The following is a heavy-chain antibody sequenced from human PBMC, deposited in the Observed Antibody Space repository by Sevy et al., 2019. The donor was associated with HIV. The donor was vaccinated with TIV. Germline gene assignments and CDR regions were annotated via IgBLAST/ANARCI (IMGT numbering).Heavy chain of an antibody. CDR3: ARDGVGYYDILTGYRLLDY. CDR2: ISSSGRTI. Sequence: GGSLRLSCAASGFTFSSYEMNWVRQAPGKGLEWVSYISSSGRTIYYADSVKGRFTISRDNAKNSLYLQMNSLRAEDTAVYYCARDGVGYYDILTGYRLLDYWGQGTLVTVSS. CDR1: GFTFSSYE. V-gene: IGHV3-48*03. J-gene: IGHJ4*02. D-gene: IGHD3-9*01.